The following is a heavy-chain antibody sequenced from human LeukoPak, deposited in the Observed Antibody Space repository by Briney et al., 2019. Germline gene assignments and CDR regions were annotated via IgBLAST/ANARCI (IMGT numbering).Heavy chain of an antibody. J-gene: IGHJ6*03. D-gene: IGHD6-19*01. CDR1: GYSFTSYW. CDR3: ARHVLSGWYYMDV. CDR2: IYPGDSDT. Sequence: GESLKISCKGSGYSFTSYWIGWVRQMPEKGLEWMGIIYPGDSDTRYSPSFQGQVTISADKSISTAYLQWSSLKASDTAMYYCARHVLSGWYYMDVWGKGTTVTVSS. V-gene: IGHV5-51*01.